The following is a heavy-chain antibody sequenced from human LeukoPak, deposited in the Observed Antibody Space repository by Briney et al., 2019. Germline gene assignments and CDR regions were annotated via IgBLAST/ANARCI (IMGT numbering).Heavy chain of an antibody. CDR2: ISDSGGST. J-gene: IGHJ3*01. CDR3: ANYGSGSYSARGAFDF. Sequence: PGGSLRLSCAASGFTFSFHAMSWVRQAPGKGLEWVSAISDSGGSTYYADSVKGRFTISRDNSKNTLYLQMNSLRAEDTAVYYCANYGSGSYSARGAFDFWGQGTLVTVSS. CDR1: GFTFSFHA. D-gene: IGHD3-10*01. V-gene: IGHV3-23*01.